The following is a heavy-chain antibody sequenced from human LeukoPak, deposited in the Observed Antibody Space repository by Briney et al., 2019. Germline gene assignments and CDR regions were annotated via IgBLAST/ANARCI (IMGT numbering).Heavy chain of an antibody. CDR3: APSGSYSPYYFDY. CDR1: GGPISSSSYY. Sequence: SETLSLTCTVSGGPISSSSYYWGWIRQPPGKGLEWIGSIYYSGSTYYNPSLKSRVTISVDTSKNQFSLKLSSVTAADTAVYYCAPSGSYSPYYFDYWGQGTLVTVSS. J-gene: IGHJ4*02. V-gene: IGHV4-39*01. CDR2: IYYSGST. D-gene: IGHD1-26*01.